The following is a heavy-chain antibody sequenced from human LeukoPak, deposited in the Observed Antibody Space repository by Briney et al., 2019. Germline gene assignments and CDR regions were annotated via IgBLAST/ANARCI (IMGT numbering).Heavy chain of an antibody. CDR3: ARKEQWLTIDP. CDR1: GGTFSSYA. D-gene: IGHD6-19*01. Sequence: ASVKVSCKASGGTFSSYAISWVRQAPGQGLEWMGWINPNSGGTNYAQKFQGRVTMTRDTSISTAYMELSRLRSDDTAVYYCARKEQWLTIDPWGQGTLVTVSS. V-gene: IGHV1-2*02. CDR2: INPNSGGT. J-gene: IGHJ5*02.